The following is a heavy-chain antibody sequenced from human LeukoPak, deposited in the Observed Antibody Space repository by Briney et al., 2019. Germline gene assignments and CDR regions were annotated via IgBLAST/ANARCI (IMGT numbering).Heavy chain of an antibody. V-gene: IGHV3-7*01. CDR3: ARDLNWETY. D-gene: IGHD7-27*01. J-gene: IGHJ4*02. Sequence: GALRLSCAASGFTFSSYWMSWVRQAPGKGLEWVANIKTDGSQIYYVDSVKGRFTISRDNAKNSLYLQMNSLRAEDTAVYYCARDLNWETYWGQGTLVSVSS. CDR2: IKTDGSQI. CDR1: GFTFSSYW.